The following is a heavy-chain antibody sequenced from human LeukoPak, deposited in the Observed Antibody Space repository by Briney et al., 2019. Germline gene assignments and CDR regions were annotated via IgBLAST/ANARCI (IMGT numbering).Heavy chain of an antibody. Sequence: GGSLRLSCATSGFTFSSNWMSWVRHVPGRGLDWVANIKPDGSAQYYAASVKGRFTVSRDNAKNSLYLQMNSLRAEDTAVYYCAKAISTPRPNYYYYYG. J-gene: IGHJ6*01. D-gene: IGHD5/OR15-5a*01. CDR1: GFTFSSNW. CDR2: IKPDGSAQ. V-gene: IGHV3-7*03. CDR3: AKAISTPRPNYYYYYG.